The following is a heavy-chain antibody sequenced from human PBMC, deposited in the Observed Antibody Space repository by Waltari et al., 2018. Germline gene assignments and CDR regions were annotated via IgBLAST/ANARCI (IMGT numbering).Heavy chain of an antibody. Sequence: EVQLVQSGAEVKKPGATVKISCKVSGYTFTDYYMPWVQQAPGNGLAWMGLVDPEDGETRYAGRVKGRVTITADTSTDTAYMELSSRRSEDTAGYYCARYAGDFWSGYLVYWGQGTLVTVSS. D-gene: IGHD3-3*01. J-gene: IGHJ4*02. CDR3: ARYAGDFWSGYLVY. CDR1: GYTFTDYY. V-gene: IGHV1-69-2*01. CDR2: VDPEDGET.